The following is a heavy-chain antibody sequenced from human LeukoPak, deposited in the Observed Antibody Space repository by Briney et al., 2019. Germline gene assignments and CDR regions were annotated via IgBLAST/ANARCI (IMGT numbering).Heavy chain of an antibody. V-gene: IGHV4-59*08. Sequence: SETLSLTCTISGGSISTYYWSWIRQPPGRGLEWIGYIYSNVNTNYNPSLKSRLAISIDTSRNQFSLNLNSVTAADTAVYYCARQFDGSSWYNWFDPWGQGTLVTVSS. CDR1: GGSISTYY. D-gene: IGHD6-13*01. J-gene: IGHJ5*02. CDR2: IYSNVNT. CDR3: ARQFDGSSWYNWFDP.